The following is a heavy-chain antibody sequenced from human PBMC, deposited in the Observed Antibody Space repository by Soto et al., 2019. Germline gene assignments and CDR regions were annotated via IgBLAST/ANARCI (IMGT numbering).Heavy chain of an antibody. CDR3: ARQGPYGMDV. Sequence: SEALSLTCTVSGGSNSSYYWSWIRQPPGKGLEWIGYIYYSGSTNYNPSLKSRVTISVDTSKNEFSLKLSSVTAADTAVYYCARQGPYGMDVWGQGTTVTVSS. V-gene: IGHV4-59*08. CDR1: GGSNSSYY. CDR2: IYYSGST. J-gene: IGHJ6*02.